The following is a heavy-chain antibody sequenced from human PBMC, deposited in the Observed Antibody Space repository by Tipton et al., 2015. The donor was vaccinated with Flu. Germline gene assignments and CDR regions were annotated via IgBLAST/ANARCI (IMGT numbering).Heavy chain of an antibody. D-gene: IGHD2/OR15-2a*01. Sequence: GSLRLSCSASGFTFRIYAMHWVRQAPGKGLEYVSAVSSDGNTTYYAESMKGRFTTSRDNSKNTMYLQMSSLRAEDTAVYYCVKDADVRAFDYWGQGTLVTVSS. CDR1: GFTFRIYA. J-gene: IGHJ4*02. CDR3: VKDADVRAFDY. CDR2: VSSDGNTT. V-gene: IGHV3-64D*06.